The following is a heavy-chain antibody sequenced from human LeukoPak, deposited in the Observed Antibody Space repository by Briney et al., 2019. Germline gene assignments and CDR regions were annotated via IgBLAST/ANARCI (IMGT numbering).Heavy chain of an antibody. Sequence: AGGSLRLSCAASGFTFCSYGMHWVRQAPGKGLEWVAVIWYDGSNKYYADSVKGRFTISRDNSKNTLYLQMNSLRAEDTAVYYCARDLRWPGYFDYWGQGTLVTVSS. J-gene: IGHJ4*02. V-gene: IGHV3-33*01. D-gene: IGHD5-24*01. CDR2: IWYDGSNK. CDR3: ARDLRWPGYFDY. CDR1: GFTFCSYG.